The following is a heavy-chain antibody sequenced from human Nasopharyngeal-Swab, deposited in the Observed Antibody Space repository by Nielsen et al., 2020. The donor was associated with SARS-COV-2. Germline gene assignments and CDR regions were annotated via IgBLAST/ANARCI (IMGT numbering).Heavy chain of an antibody. J-gene: IGHJ4*02. V-gene: IGHV3-73*01. CDR3: TTDFYFDY. CDR1: GFIFSASA. CDR2: IGDKDHNYAT. Sequence: GESLKTPCAASGFIFSASAIHWVRQASGKGLEWVGRIGDKDHNYATTYGASVQGRFTISRDDSKNTAFLQMDSLKTEDTALYYCTTDFYFDYWGQGTLVTVSS.